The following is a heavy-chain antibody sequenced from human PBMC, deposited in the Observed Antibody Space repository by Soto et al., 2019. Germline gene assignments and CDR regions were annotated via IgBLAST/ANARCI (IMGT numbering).Heavy chain of an antibody. V-gene: IGHV3-23*01. CDR2: ISGRGDRT. D-gene: IGHD1-1*01. CDR3: ANWVEGTMVHLDY. J-gene: IGHJ4*02. CDR1: GFIFSNYA. Sequence: GGSLGLSCAASGFIFSNYAMSWVRQTAGKGLEWVSAISGRGDRTYYADSVKGRFTISRDNSMNTVYLQMNSLRADDTAIYYCANWVEGTMVHLDYWGLGTLVTVSS.